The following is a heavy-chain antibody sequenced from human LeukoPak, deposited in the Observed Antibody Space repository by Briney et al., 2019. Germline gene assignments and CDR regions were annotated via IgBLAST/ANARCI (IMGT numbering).Heavy chain of an antibody. CDR2: ISPYSVNT. Sequence: GASVKVSCKASGYTFTSSGMSWVRQAPGQGLEWMGWISPYSVNTKYAQNLQGRVAMTTDTSTSTAYMELSSLRSDDTAVYYCARGTGYGDSSLDFWGQGTLVTVSS. D-gene: IGHD4-17*01. J-gene: IGHJ4*02. CDR1: GYTFTSSG. V-gene: IGHV1-18*01. CDR3: ARGTGYGDSSLDF.